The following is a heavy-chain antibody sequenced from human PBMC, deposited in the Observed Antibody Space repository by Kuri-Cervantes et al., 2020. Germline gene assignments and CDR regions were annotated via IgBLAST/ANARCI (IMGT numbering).Heavy chain of an antibody. D-gene: IGHD2-2*02. V-gene: IGHV1-69*13. CDR3: ARDWAGCSSTSCYSSNWFDP. J-gene: IGHJ5*02. Sequence: SVKVSCKASGGTFSSYAISWVRQAPGQGLEWMGGIIPIFGTANYAQKFQGRVTITADESTSTAYMELSSLRSEDTAVYYCARDWAGCSSTSCYSSNWFDPWGQGTLVTVSS. CDR2: IIPIFGTA. CDR1: GGTFSSYA.